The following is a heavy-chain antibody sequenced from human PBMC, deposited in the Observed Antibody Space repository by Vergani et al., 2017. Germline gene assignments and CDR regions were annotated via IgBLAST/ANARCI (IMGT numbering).Heavy chain of an antibody. J-gene: IGHJ3*02. D-gene: IGHD6-19*01. CDR1: GFSFPGYA. CDR3: AKVGRSEVAGTFGAFDI. V-gene: IGHV3-23*04. CDR2: LSASDRRT. Sequence: EMQLVESGGGLVQPGGSLRLSCEASGFSFPGYAMSWVRQAPGKGLEWVSTLSASDRRTHYADSVKGRFTISRDNSKNTLFLHMNSLRPEDTAVYYCAKVGRSEVAGTFGAFDIWGQGTMVTVSS.